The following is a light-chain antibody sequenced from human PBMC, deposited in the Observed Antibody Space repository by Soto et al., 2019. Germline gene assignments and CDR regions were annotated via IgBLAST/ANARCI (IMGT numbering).Light chain of an antibody. CDR1: RSDVGSYNS. CDR3: FSYASSSIGL. CDR2: EVT. J-gene: IGLJ2*01. Sequence: QSVLTQPASVAGSPGQSITISCTGTRSDVGSYNSIAWYQQHPGKAPRVVIFEVTKRPSGISDRFSGSKSGYTASLTISGLQAEDEADYFCFSYASSSIGLFGGGTKLTVL. V-gene: IGLV2-23*02.